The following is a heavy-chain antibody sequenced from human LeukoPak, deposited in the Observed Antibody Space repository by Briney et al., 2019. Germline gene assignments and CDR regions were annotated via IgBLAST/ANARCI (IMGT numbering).Heavy chain of an antibody. CDR2: TYYSGST. CDR1: GGSICSLY. V-gene: IGHV4-59*11. Sequence: PSETVSLTCTVSGGSICSLYWSWLRQPPGLRIERFDYTYYSGSTNYNPSLKSRVTISADSTKNQFPMNQNTVASAYTTVYYCQRGGYFDYWGQGTLVTVSS. CDR3: QRGGYFDY. J-gene: IGHJ4*02.